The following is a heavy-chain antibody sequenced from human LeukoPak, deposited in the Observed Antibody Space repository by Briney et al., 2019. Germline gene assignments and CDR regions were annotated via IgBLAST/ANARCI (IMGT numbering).Heavy chain of an antibody. V-gene: IGHV4-59*11. D-gene: IGHD3-22*01. J-gene: IGHJ3*02. CDR2: IFYVGST. CDR1: GDSIGSHY. CDR3: ARDYYDSRGEAFDI. Sequence: SETLSLTCTVSGDSIGSHYWSWIRQPPGKGLEWIGYIFYVGSTNYNPSLKSRVTISVDTSKNQFPLKLNSVTAADTAVYYCARDYYDSRGEAFDIWGQGTMVTVSS.